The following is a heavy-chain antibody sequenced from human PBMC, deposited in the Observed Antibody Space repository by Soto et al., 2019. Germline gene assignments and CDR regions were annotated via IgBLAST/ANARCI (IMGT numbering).Heavy chain of an antibody. Sequence: GPTRVNPTQTLTLTCTFSGFSLSTTGVAVGWIRQPLGKALEWLALIYWNDDRRYSPSLNSRLTITTDTTKNQVVLTMTHIDPADTATYYCAHSASVPCCYYFDYWGQGTLVTVSS. D-gene: IGHD1-26*01. CDR3: AHSASVPCCYYFDY. V-gene: IGHV2-5*01. J-gene: IGHJ4*02. CDR2: IYWNDDR. CDR1: GFSLSTTGVA.